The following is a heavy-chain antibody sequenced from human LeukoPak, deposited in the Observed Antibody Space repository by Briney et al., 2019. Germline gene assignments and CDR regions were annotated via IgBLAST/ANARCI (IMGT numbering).Heavy chain of an antibody. D-gene: IGHD4-17*01. Sequence: GGSLRLSCAASGFTFSSNEMNWVRQAPGKGLEWVSYISSSGSTVYYADSVKGRFTISRDSAKNSLYLQMNSLRAEDTAVYYCARDSVYGDYGMDVWGQGTTVTVSS. CDR1: GFTFSSNE. CDR2: ISSSGSTV. J-gene: IGHJ6*02. CDR3: ARDSVYGDYGMDV. V-gene: IGHV3-48*03.